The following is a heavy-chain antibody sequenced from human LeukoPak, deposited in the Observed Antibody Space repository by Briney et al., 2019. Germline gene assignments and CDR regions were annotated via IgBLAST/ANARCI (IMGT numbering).Heavy chain of an antibody. V-gene: IGHV3-30-3*01. D-gene: IGHD3-10*01. CDR2: ISYDGSNK. CDR1: GFTFSSDW. Sequence: GGSLRLSCAASGFTFSSDWMHWVRQVPGKGLEWVAVISYDGSNKYYADSVKGRFTISRDNSKNTLYLQMNSLRAEDTAVYYCARDREYYYGSGIFDYWGQGTLVTVSS. CDR3: ARDREYYYGSGIFDY. J-gene: IGHJ4*02.